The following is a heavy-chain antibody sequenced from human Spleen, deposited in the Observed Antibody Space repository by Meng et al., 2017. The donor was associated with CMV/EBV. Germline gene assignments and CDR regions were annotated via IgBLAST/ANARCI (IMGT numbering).Heavy chain of an antibody. Sequence: SGYAFTTYWIAWVRQRPGRGLGWMGIIYPGDSDIRYGPSFQGQVTISADKSLSTAYLHWSSLKASDTAMYYCARGSLGIFGAVAGDYWGQGTLVTVSS. CDR1: GYAFTTYW. CDR2: IYPGDSDI. V-gene: IGHV5-51*01. D-gene: IGHD3-3*01. J-gene: IGHJ4*02. CDR3: ARGSLGIFGAVAGDY.